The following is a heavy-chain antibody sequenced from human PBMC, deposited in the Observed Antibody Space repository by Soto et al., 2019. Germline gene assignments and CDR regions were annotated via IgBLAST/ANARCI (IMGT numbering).Heavy chain of an antibody. CDR2: IYPADSDT. CDR1: GYIFPSNW. CDR3: ARSASYCSRTSCHFNY. J-gene: IGHJ4*02. Sequence: GESLKISRKASGYIFPSNWMGWVRQMPGKGLEWMGVIYPADSDTRYSPSFQGQVTICVDKSVSTAYLHWSSLKSSDTAMYHCARSASYCSRTSCHFNYWGQGIPVTVSS. D-gene: IGHD2-2*01. V-gene: IGHV5-51*01.